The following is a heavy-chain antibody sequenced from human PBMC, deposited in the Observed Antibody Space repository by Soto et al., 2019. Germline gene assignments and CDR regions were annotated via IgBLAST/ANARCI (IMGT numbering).Heavy chain of an antibody. J-gene: IGHJ4*02. D-gene: IGHD3-3*01. Sequence: QVQLAQSGAEVKKPGSSVKVSCKASGGTFSSYAISWVRQAPGQGLEWMGGIIPIFGTANYAQKFQGRVTITADESTSTAYMELSSLRSEDTAVYYCAVGVYDFWSGYYDEIDYWGQGTLVTVSS. CDR1: GGTFSSYA. CDR2: IIPIFGTA. V-gene: IGHV1-69*01. CDR3: AVGVYDFWSGYYDEIDY.